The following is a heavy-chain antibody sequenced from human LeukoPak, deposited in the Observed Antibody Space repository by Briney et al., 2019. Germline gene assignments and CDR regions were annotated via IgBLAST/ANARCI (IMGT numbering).Heavy chain of an antibody. CDR3: SSFAYGMDV. V-gene: IGHV3-23*01. CDR1: EFTFSNFA. CDR2: ISGSGGNT. Sequence: PGGSLRLSCVASEFTFSNFAMSWVRQAPGKGLEWVSGISGSGGNTYYADSVKGRFTISRDNSKNTLYLQMNSLRAEDTAAYYCSSFAYGMDVWGQGTTVTVSS. D-gene: IGHD6-6*01. J-gene: IGHJ6*02.